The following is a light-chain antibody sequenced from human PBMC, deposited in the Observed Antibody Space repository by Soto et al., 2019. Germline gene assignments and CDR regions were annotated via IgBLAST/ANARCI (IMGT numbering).Light chain of an antibody. V-gene: IGKV1-39*01. CDR3: QQRYGT. CDR1: QSISSY. J-gene: IGKJ3*01. Sequence: IQMTQSPSSLSASVGDRVTITCRASQSISSYLNWYQQKPGKAPKLLIYAASSLKRGVPSRFSGSGSGTDFTLTISSLQPEDFATYYCQQRYGTFCPGTNVD. CDR2: AAS.